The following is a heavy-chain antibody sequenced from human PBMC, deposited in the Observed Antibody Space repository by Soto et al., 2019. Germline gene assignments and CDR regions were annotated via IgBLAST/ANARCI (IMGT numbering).Heavy chain of an antibody. D-gene: IGHD3-10*01. CDR1: GFSFSNYW. Sequence: GGSLRLSCAVSGFSFSNYWMHWVRQAPGKGLVWVSRISPDWRTTTYADSVKVRFTNSRDNAKSTLYLQMNSLTVDDGAVYYYADSCLPTSYWGPGTLVTVSS. J-gene: IGHJ4*02. CDR3: ADSCLPTSY. V-gene: IGHV3-74*01. CDR2: ISPDWRTT.